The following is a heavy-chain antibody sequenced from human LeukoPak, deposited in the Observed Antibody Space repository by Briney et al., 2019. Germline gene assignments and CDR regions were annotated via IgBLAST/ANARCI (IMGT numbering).Heavy chain of an antibody. Sequence: PSETLSLTCTVSGGSVSSGGYYWNWIRQPLGKGLECLGYMYYDGTSNYNPSLKSRVTISIDSSKNQFSLRLSSVTAADTAVYYCARGRDNYGSGDSWGQGILVTVSS. CDR1: GGSVSSGGYY. CDR3: ARGRDNYGSGDS. D-gene: IGHD3-10*01. J-gene: IGHJ4*02. CDR2: MYYDGTS. V-gene: IGHV4-61*08.